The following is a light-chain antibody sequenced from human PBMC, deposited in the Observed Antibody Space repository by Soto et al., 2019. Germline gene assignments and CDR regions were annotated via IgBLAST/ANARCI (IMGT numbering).Light chain of an antibody. CDR2: EVT. J-gene: IGLJ3*02. V-gene: IGLV2-23*02. Sequence: QSVLTQPASLSGSPGQSITISCTGTSSDIGSYNLVSWYQQHPGKAPKLIIYEVTKWPSGVSNRFSGSKSGNTASLKISGLQTEDEADYYCCSYAGRRVFGGGTKLTVL. CDR3: CSYAGRRV. CDR1: SSDIGSYNL.